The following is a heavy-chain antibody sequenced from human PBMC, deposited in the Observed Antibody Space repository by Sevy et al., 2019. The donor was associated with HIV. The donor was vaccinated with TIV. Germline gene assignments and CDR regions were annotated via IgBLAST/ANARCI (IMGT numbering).Heavy chain of an antibody. CDR1: GFTFSSYW. Sequence: GGSLRLSCAASGFTFSSYWMNWVRQAPGKGLEWVANIKQDGSEIYYVDSVKGRFTISRDNAKNSMHLQMNSLRAEDTAVYYCARALAAAASYWGQGTLVTVSS. J-gene: IGHJ4*02. V-gene: IGHV3-7*04. D-gene: IGHD6-25*01. CDR2: IKQDGSEI. CDR3: ARALAAAASY.